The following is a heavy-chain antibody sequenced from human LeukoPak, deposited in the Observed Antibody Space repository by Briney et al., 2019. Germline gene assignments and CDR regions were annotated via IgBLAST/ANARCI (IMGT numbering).Heavy chain of an antibody. Sequence: SETLSLTCAVYGGSFSGYYWSWIRQPPGKGLEWIGEINHSGSTNYNPSLKSRVTISVDTSKNQFSLKLSSVTAADTAVYYCASLRRDGRGGDAFDIWGQGTMVTVSS. D-gene: IGHD5-24*01. J-gene: IGHJ3*02. CDR2: INHSGST. V-gene: IGHV4-34*01. CDR3: ASLRRDGRGGDAFDI. CDR1: GGSFSGYY.